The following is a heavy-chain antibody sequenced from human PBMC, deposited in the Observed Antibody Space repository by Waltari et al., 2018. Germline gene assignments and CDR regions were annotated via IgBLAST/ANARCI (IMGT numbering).Heavy chain of an antibody. CDR1: GDSVSSSSYY. Sequence: QLQLQESGPRLVKASETLSLTCTVPGDSVSSSSYYWGWLRQPPGKGLEWIGGIYYTGNTFQNPSLKSRVSISIDTYKNQFSLRLRSVTAADTAVYYCARETSSEKGFDYWGQGTLVTVSP. CDR3: ARETSSEKGFDY. J-gene: IGHJ4*02. CDR2: IYYTGNT. D-gene: IGHD3-10*01. V-gene: IGHV4-39*07.